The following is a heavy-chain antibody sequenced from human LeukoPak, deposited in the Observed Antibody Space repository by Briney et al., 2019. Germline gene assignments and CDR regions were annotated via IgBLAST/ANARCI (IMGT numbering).Heavy chain of an antibody. V-gene: IGHV3-30*04. CDR1: GFTFSSYA. CDR3: ARVWSGGWSFDY. CDR2: ISYDGSNK. Sequence: GESLRLSCPASGFTFSSYAMHWVRQAPGKGLGWVAFISYDGSNKYYTDSVKGRFTIYTDNSKNTLYLQMNSLRTEDTAVYYCARVWSGGWSFDYWGQGTLVTVSS. J-gene: IGHJ4*02. D-gene: IGHD4-23*01.